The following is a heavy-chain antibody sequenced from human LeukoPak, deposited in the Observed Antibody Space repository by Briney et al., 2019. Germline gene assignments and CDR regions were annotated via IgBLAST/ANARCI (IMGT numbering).Heavy chain of an antibody. CDR2: IYYSGST. Sequence: SETLSLTCTVSGGSISSYYWSWIRQPPGKGLEWIGYIYYSGSTSYNPSLKSRVTISVDTSKNQLSLKLSSVTAADTAVYFCAKRGRSSWYFDYWGQGTQVTVSS. D-gene: IGHD6-13*01. J-gene: IGHJ4*02. CDR1: GGSISSYY. V-gene: IGHV4-59*01. CDR3: AKRGRSSWYFDY.